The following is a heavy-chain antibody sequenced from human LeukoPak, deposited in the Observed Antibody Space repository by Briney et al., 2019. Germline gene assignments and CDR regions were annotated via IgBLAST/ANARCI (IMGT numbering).Heavy chain of an antibody. V-gene: IGHV3-23*01. Sequence: PGGSLRLSCAASGFTFSSYAMSWVRQAPGKGLEWVSAISGSGGSTYYADSVKGRFTISRDNSKNTLYLQMNSLRAEDTAVYYCAMGYTVFGVVNYFDCWGQGTLVTVSS. J-gene: IGHJ4*02. D-gene: IGHD3-3*01. CDR1: GFTFSSYA. CDR2: ISGSGGST. CDR3: AMGYTVFGVVNYFDC.